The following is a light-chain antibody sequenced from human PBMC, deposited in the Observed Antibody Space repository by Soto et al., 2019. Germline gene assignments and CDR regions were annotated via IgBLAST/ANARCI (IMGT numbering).Light chain of an antibody. CDR3: QSADSSGTYCV. J-gene: IGLJ1*01. V-gene: IGLV3-25*03. CDR2: KDS. CDR1: ALPKQY. Sequence: SYELTQPPSVSVSPGQTARSTCSGDALPKQYAYWYQQKPGQAPVLVIYKDSERPSGIPERFSGSSSGTTVTLTISGVQAEDEADYYCQSADSSGTYCVFGTGTKLTVL.